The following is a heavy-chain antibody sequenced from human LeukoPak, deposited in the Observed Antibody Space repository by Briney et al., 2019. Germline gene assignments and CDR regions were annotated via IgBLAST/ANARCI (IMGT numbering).Heavy chain of an antibody. CDR3: AKSGYNRFDY. CDR2: ISGPGRST. CDR1: GFTFSSYV. V-gene: IGHV3-23*01. J-gene: IGHJ4*02. D-gene: IGHD5-24*01. Sequence: QTGGSLRLSCAASGFTFSSYVMSWVRQAPGKGLEWVSGISGPGRSTYYADYVKGRFTISRDNSKNTLYLQMNSLRAEDTAVYYCAKSGYNRFDYWGQGTLVTVSS.